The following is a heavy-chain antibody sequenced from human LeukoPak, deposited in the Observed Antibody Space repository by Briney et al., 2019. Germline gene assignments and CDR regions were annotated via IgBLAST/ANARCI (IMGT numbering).Heavy chain of an antibody. V-gene: IGHV3-48*04. CDR2: ISSSSSTI. CDR3: ARVHCSGGSCGDAFDI. CDR1: GFTFSSYS. Sequence: PGGSLRLSCAASGFTFSSYSMNWVRQAPGKGLEWVSYISSSSSTIYYADSVKGRFTISRDNAKNSLYLQMNSLRAEDTAVYYCARVHCSGGSCGDAFDIWGQGTMVTVSS. J-gene: IGHJ3*02. D-gene: IGHD2-15*01.